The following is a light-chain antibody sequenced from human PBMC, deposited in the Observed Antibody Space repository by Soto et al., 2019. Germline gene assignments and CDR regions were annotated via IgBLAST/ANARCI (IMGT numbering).Light chain of an antibody. Sequence: QSVLTQPASVSGSPGQSITISCTGTTSDVGGYNFVSWYQLHPGKAPKLMIFEVSNRPSGVSSRFSGSKSGNTASLTISGLQAEDEADYYCSSYTSSGTRVFGTGTKLTVL. V-gene: IGLV2-14*01. CDR2: EVS. J-gene: IGLJ1*01. CDR3: SSYTSSGTRV. CDR1: TSDVGGYNF.